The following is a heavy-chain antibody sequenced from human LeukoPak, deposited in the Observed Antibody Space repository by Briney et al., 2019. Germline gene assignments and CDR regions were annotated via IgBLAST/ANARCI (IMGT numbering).Heavy chain of an antibody. CDR2: ISYDGSNK. Sequence: SGGSLRLSCAASGFTFSSYGMHWVRQAPGKGLEWVAVISYDGSNKYYADSVKGRFTISRDNSKNTLYLQMNSLRAEDTAVYYCAKDLSSSLDYWGQGTLVTVSP. CDR3: AKDLSSSLDY. CDR1: GFTFSSYG. J-gene: IGHJ4*02. D-gene: IGHD6-6*01. V-gene: IGHV3-30*18.